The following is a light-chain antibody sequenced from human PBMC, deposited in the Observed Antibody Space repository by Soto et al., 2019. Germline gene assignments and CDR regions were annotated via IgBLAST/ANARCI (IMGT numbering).Light chain of an antibody. CDR2: DVS. Sequence: QSVLTQPASVSGSPGQSITISCTGTSSDVGGNKYVSWYQQYPGKAPKLMICDVSNRPSGVSNRFSGSKSGNTASLTISGLQAEDEDEYSCRVFTGTRHVFGTGTK. V-gene: IGLV2-14*03. J-gene: IGLJ1*01. CDR3: RVFTGTRHV. CDR1: SSDVGGNKY.